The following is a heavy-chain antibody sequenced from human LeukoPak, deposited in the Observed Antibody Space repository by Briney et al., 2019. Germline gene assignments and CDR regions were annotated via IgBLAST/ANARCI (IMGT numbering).Heavy chain of an antibody. J-gene: IGHJ4*02. CDR1: GFTFSDYY. D-gene: IGHD3-22*01. V-gene: IGHV3-11*04. Sequence: GGSLRLSCAASGFTFSDYYMSWIRQAPGKGLEWVSYISSSGSTIYYADPVKGRFTISRDNAKNSLYLQMNSLRAEDTAVYYCARASGDYDSSGYDCFDYWGQGTLVTVSS. CDR2: ISSSGSTI. CDR3: ARASGDYDSSGYDCFDY.